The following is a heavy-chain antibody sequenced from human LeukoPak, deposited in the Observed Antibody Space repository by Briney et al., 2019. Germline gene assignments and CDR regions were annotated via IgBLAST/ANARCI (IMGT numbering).Heavy chain of an antibody. CDR2: IDWDDDK. CDR1: GFSLSTSGMC. Sequence: SGPTLVNPTQTLTLTCTFSGFSLSTSGMCVSWIRQPPGKALEWLARIDWDDDKYYSTSLKTRLTISKDTSKNQVVLTMTNMDPVDTATYSCARSSGIAVAGPYFDYWGQGTLVTVSS. J-gene: IGHJ4*02. CDR3: ARSSGIAVAGPYFDY. D-gene: IGHD6-19*01. V-gene: IGHV2-70*11.